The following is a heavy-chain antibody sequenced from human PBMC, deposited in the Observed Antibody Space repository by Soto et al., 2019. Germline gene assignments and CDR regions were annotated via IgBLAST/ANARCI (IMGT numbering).Heavy chain of an antibody. CDR2: IYVSGST. CDR1: GDSVSSYY. Sequence: QVQLQESGPGLVKPSETLSLTCTVSGDSVSSYYWSWIRQPPGKGLEWIGYIYVSGSTNYNPSLQSRVTISLDTSKNQFSLKLSSVTAADTAVYYCARGVLRYYYYGMDVWGQGTTVTVSS. V-gene: IGHV4-59*02. CDR3: ARGVLRYYYYGMDV. J-gene: IGHJ6*02.